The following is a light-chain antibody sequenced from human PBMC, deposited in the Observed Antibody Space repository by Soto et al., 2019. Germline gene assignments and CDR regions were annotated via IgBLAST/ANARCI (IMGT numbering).Light chain of an antibody. J-gene: IGKJ1*01. CDR2: GAS. CDR1: QSVSSN. CDR3: QQYKNWPPTWP. V-gene: IGKV3-15*01. Sequence: EIVMTQSTATLSVSPGERATLSCRASQSVSSNLAWYQQKPGQAPRLLIYGASTRATGIPARFSGSGSGTEFPLTISSLQSEDFAVYYCQQYKNWPPTWPFGQGTKVEIK.